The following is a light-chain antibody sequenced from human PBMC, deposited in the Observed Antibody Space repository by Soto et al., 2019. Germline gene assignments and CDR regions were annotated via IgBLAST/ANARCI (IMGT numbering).Light chain of an antibody. V-gene: IGKV1-39*01. CDR3: QQSYSTPIS. CDR1: QSISSH. Sequence: DIRMTQSPSSLSASVGDTVTITCRASQSISSHSNWYQQKPGKAPNLLMYTASNLRSGVPSRFSGSGSGTDFTLTISSLQPEDFATYYCQQSYSTPISFGQGTRLEIK. CDR2: TAS. J-gene: IGKJ5*01.